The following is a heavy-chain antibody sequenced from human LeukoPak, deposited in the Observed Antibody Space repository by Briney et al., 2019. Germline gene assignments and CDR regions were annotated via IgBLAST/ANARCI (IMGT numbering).Heavy chain of an antibody. Sequence: GGSLRLSCAASGFNVSNNYMHWVRQAPGKRLEWVSVTYSSGTTYYADSVKGRFTISRDNSKNTLYLQMNSLRAEDTAVYYCAKGDQLPSFDYWGQGTLVTVSS. CDR3: AKGDQLPSFDY. CDR2: TYSSGTT. V-gene: IGHV3-66*02. J-gene: IGHJ4*02. D-gene: IGHD2-2*01. CDR1: GFNVSNNY.